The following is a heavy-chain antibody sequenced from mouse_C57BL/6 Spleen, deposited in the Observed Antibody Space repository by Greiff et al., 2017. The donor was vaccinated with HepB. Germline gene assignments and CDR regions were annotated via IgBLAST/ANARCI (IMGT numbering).Heavy chain of an antibody. Sequence: VQLQQSGAELARPGASVKLSCKASGYTFTSYGISWVKQRTGQGLEWIGEIYPRSGNTYYNEKVKGKATLTADKSSSTAYMELRSLTSEDSAVYFCSRSGGWLLSFDYWGQGTTLTVSS. D-gene: IGHD2-3*01. CDR1: GYTFTSYG. CDR3: SRSGGWLLSFDY. V-gene: IGHV1-81*01. CDR2: IYPRSGNT. J-gene: IGHJ2*01.